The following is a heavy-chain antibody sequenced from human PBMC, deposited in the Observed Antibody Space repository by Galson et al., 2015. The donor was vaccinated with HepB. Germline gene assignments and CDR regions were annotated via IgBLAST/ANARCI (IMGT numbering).Heavy chain of an antibody. J-gene: IGHJ4*02. CDR2: IRGTGGGT. CDR3: VKTGIMTTVIDDY. D-gene: IGHD4-17*01. Sequence: LRLSCAASGFIFSDYAMTWVRQAPGKGLEWLSTIRGTGGGTYYADSVKGRFTISRDNSKNTLYLQMNSLTAEDTALYYCVKTGIMTTVIDDYWGQGTLVTVSS. V-gene: IGHV3-23*01. CDR1: GFIFSDYA.